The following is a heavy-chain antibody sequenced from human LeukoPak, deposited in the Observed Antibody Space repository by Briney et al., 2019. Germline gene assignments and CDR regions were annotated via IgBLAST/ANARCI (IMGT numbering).Heavy chain of an antibody. D-gene: IGHD3-16*02. V-gene: IGHV4-59*08. CDR3: ARHIGGGIEDMDV. Sequence: SETLSLTYTVSGGSISSYYWSWIRQPAGKGLEWIGYIYVTGTRYNPYLQSRVTISVDRSRNQFFLKMSSVTAADTAVYYCARHIGGGIEDMDVWGKGTKVIVSS. J-gene: IGHJ6*03. CDR2: IYVTGT. CDR1: GGSISSYY.